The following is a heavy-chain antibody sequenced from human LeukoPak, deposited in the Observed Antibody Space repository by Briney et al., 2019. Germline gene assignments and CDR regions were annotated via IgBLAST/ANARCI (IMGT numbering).Heavy chain of an antibody. CDR2: ISSSGSTI. CDR3: AKSSDYYDSSRLDY. J-gene: IGHJ4*02. Sequence: GGSLRLSCAASGFTFSDYYMSWIRQAPGKGLEWVSYISSSGSTIYYADSVKGRFTISRDNAKNSLYLQMNSLRAEDTAVYYCAKSSDYYDSSRLDYWGQGTLVTVSS. V-gene: IGHV3-11*01. D-gene: IGHD3-22*01. CDR1: GFTFSDYY.